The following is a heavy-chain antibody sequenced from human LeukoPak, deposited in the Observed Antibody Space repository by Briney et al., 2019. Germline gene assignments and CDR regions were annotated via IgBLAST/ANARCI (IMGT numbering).Heavy chain of an antibody. CDR1: GFTVSSNY. CDR3: ASELRTVGYYYKDV. CDR2: IYSGGTT. Sequence: GGSLRLSCAASGFTVSSNYMRWVRQAPGKGLEWVSVIYSGGTTYYADSVEGRFTISRDNSKNTLYLQMNSLRAEDTAVYYCASELRTVGYYYKDVWGKGTPVTVSS. V-gene: IGHV3-53*05. D-gene: IGHD5-12*01. J-gene: IGHJ6*03.